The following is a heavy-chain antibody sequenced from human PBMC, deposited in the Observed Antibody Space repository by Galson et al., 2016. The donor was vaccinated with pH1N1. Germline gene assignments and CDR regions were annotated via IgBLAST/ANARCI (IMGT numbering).Heavy chain of an antibody. J-gene: IGHJ6*02. CDR1: GGIFASYA. V-gene: IGHV1-69*06. CDR2: INFIFGTA. CDR3: ARDRSVYYYYGMDV. Sequence: SVKVSCKASGGIFASYAISWVRQAPGQGLEWMGGINFIFGTASYEQNLQGRVTITADKSTTTAYMELSNLGSEDPAVYYCARDRSVYYYYGMDVWGQGTTVTVSS. D-gene: IGHD3-3*01.